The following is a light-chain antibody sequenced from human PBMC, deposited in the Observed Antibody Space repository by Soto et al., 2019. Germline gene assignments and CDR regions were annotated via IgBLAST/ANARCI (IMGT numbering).Light chain of an antibody. V-gene: IGLV1-40*01. CDR3: QSYGSGLSVV. Sequence: QSVLTQPPSISGAPGQRVTITCTGSDSNIGASYDVNWYQHLPGAAPNLLIYETHTRPSGVPDRFSASRSGASASLAIDKLQTGDEGDYYCQSYGSGLSVVFGGGTKVTVL. CDR1: DSNIGASYD. J-gene: IGLJ2*01. CDR2: ETH.